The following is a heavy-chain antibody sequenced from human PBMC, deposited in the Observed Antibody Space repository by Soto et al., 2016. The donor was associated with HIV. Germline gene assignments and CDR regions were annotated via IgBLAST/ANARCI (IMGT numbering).Heavy chain of an antibody. Sequence: QVQLVQSGAEVKKPGSSVKVSCKASGDTFSSSAISWVRQAPGQGLEWMGWMNPNSGNTGYAQKFQGRVTITTNTSIRTAYMELSSLRSEDTAVYYCARGRRSGSNSAFDYWGQGTLVTVSS. V-gene: IGHV1-8*02. J-gene: IGHJ4*02. CDR3: ARGRRSGSNSAFDY. CDR2: MNPNSGNT. CDR1: GDTFSSSA. D-gene: IGHD1-26*01.